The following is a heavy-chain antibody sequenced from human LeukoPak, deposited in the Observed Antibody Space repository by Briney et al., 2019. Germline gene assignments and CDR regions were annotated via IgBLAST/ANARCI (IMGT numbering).Heavy chain of an antibody. V-gene: IGHV3-66*01. D-gene: IGHD6-19*01. CDR2: IYSGGST. CDR3: ARDPGYSSGWYYFDY. CDR1: GFTVSSNY. Sequence: GGSLRLSCAASGFTVSSNYMSWVRQAPGKGLEWVSVIYSGGSTYYADSVKGRFTISRDNSKNTLYLQMNSLRAEDTAVYYCARDPGYSSGWYYFDYWGQGTLVTVSS. J-gene: IGHJ4*02.